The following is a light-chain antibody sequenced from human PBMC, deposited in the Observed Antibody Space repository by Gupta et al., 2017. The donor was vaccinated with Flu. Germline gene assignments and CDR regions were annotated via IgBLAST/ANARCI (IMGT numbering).Light chain of an antibody. V-gene: IGLV3-21*02. J-gene: IGLJ3*02. CDR2: DDD. CDR3: QVWDSSSGRV. Sequence: SSVLTQPLSASAAPGQPASITCGGNNIGGKSVHWYLHKSGQAPVLVVHDDDDRPPGIPDRFSGPKPGDTATLTLSRVEAGDEADYYCQVWDSSSGRVLGGGTKLTVL. CDR1: NIGGKS.